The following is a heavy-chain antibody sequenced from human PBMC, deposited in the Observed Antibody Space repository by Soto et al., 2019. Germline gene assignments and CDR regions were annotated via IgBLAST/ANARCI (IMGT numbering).Heavy chain of an antibody. CDR1: GVSIISSSYY. V-gene: IGHV4-39*01. CDR2: IYYSGST. Sequence: SETLSLTCTVSGVSIISSSYYWVLIRQPPGKGLEWIGSIYYSGSTYYNPSLKSRVTISVDTSKNQFSLKLSSVTAADTAVYYCARHGSGSYYNNRFDPRGQRNPVPVSS. CDR3: ARHGSGSYYNNRFDP. J-gene: IGHJ5*02. D-gene: IGHD3-10*01.